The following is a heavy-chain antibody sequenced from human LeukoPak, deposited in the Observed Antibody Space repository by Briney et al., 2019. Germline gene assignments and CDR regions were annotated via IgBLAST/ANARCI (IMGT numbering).Heavy chain of an antibody. D-gene: IGHD3-16*02. CDR2: IYSSGST. CDR3: AREQGSLYYFDY. CDR1: GGSITTYY. Sequence: PSETPSLTCTVSGGSITTYYWSWIRQPPGKGLEWIGYIYSSGSTNYNPSLKSRVAISIDASKNQFSLKLNSVTAADTAVYFCAREQGSLYYFDYWGQGTLVTVSS. J-gene: IGHJ4*02. V-gene: IGHV4-59*01.